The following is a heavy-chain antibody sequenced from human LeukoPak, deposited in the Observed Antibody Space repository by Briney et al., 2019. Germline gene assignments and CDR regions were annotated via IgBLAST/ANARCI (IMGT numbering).Heavy chain of an antibody. V-gene: IGHV3-23*01. CDR2: IIPSGVTT. CDR3: ARRAGGYSHPYDY. Sequence: GGSLRLSCATSGFTFSNYGMNWVRHAPGKGLEWVSGIIPSGVTTYYADSVKGRFAISRDNSKNTVYLQMNSLRAEDTAVYYCARRAGGYSHPYDYWGQGTLVTVSS. CDR1: GFTFSNYG. D-gene: IGHD4-23*01. J-gene: IGHJ4*02.